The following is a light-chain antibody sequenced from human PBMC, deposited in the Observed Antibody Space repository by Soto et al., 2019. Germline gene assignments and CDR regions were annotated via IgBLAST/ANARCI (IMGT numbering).Light chain of an antibody. CDR3: QQYNSYST. CDR2: DAS. V-gene: IGKV1-13*02. CDR1: QGIRND. Sequence: AIQMTQSPSSLSASVGDRVTITCRASQGIRNDLGWYQQKPGKAPKLLIYDASSLESGVPSRFSGSGSGTEFTLTISSLQPDDFATYYCQQYNSYSTFGQGTKVDIK. J-gene: IGKJ1*01.